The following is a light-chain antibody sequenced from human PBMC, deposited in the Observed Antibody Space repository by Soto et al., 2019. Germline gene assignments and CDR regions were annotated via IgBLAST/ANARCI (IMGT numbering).Light chain of an antibody. Sequence: SVLTQPPSASGTPGQRVTISCSGSSSNIGRNTVNWYQQLPGTAPKLLIYSNNQRPSGVPDRFSGSKSGTSASLAISGLQSGDEADYYCTTWDDSVNGVVFGGGTKLTVL. CDR3: TTWDDSVNGVV. CDR1: SSNIGRNT. V-gene: IGLV1-44*01. J-gene: IGLJ2*01. CDR2: SNN.